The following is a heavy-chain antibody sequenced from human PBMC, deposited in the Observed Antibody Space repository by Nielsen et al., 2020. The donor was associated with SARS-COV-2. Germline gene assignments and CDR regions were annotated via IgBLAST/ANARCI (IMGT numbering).Heavy chain of an antibody. Sequence: SETLSLTCAVSGGSISSSNWWSWVRQPPGKGLEWIGEIYHSGSTNYNPSLKSRVTISVDTSKNQFSLKLSSVTAADTAVYYCARGPVTREGYDAFDIWGQGTMVTVSS. CDR1: GGSISSSNW. CDR3: ARGPVTREGYDAFDI. CDR2: IYHSGST. D-gene: IGHD4-17*01. J-gene: IGHJ3*02. V-gene: IGHV4-4*02.